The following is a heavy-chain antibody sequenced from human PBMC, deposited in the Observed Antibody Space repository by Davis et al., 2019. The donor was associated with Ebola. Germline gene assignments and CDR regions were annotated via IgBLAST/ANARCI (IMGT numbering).Heavy chain of an antibody. CDR3: ARERVVATIDGIYYYGMDV. V-gene: IGHV3-33*08. J-gene: IGHJ6*02. Sequence: PGGSLRLSCVTSQFTFSSYGMHWVRQAPGKGLEWVAVIWYDGSNKYYADSVKGRFTISRDNSKNSLYLQMNSLRAEDTAVYYCARERVVATIDGIYYYGMDVWGQGTTVTVSS. CDR1: QFTFSSYG. CDR2: IWYDGSNK. D-gene: IGHD5-12*01.